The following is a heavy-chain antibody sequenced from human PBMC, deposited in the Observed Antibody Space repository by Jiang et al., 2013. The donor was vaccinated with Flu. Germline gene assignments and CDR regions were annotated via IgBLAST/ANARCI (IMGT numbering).Heavy chain of an antibody. CDR3: ARTHFGESMGVWFDS. V-gene: IGHV2-70*16. D-gene: IGHD3-10*01. CDR2: IDWDNDE. J-gene: IGHJ5*01. Sequence: TLTCTFSGFSLSTSGMCVSWTRQPPGKALEWLARIDWDNDEFYSPFLKTRLTISKDTSKNQVVLTMANMDPADTATYYCARTHFGESMGVWFDSWGQGTLVTVSS. CDR1: GFSLSTSGMC.